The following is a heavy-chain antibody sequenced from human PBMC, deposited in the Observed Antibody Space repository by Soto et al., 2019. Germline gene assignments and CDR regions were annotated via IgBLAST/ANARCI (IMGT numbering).Heavy chain of an antibody. D-gene: IGHD6-13*01. CDR1: GFTFSSYA. CDR3: ATPIAANQAFDP. J-gene: IGHJ5*02. V-gene: IGHV3-30-3*01. Sequence: GGSLRLSCAASGFTFSSYAMHWVRQAPGKGLEWVAVISYDGSNKYYADSVKGRFTISRDNSKNTLYLQMNSLRAEDTAVYYCATPIAANQAFDPWGQGTLVTVSS. CDR2: ISYDGSNK.